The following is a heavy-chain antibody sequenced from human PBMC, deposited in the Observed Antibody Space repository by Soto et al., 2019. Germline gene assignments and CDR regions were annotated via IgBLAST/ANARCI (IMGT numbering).Heavy chain of an antibody. Sequence: QVHLQESGPGLVRPSETLSLSCSVSGDSMATGGHYYNWIRHLPGKGLEWIGYIYYSGATHYSPSLRPLATISIDTSKNQCSLRLISVTAADTALYFCARDKDLEPTVWGYWGQGIQVTVSS. D-gene: IGHD7-27*01. CDR2: IYYSGAT. V-gene: IGHV4-31*01. CDR3: ARDKDLEPTVWGY. J-gene: IGHJ4*02. CDR1: GDSMATGGHY.